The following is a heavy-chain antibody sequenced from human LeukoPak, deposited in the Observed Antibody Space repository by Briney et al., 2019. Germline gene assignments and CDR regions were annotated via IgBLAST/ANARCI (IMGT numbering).Heavy chain of an antibody. CDR2: ISAYNGNT. V-gene: IGHV1-18*01. Sequence: ASVKVSCKASGYTFTSYGISWVRQAPGQGLEWMGWISAYNGNTNYAQKLQGRVTMTTDTSTSTAYMELRSLRSDDTAVYYCARDVYMITFGGVIVPLDYWGQGTLVTVSS. J-gene: IGHJ4*02. CDR3: ARDVYMITFGGVIVPLDY. D-gene: IGHD3-16*02. CDR1: GYTFTSYG.